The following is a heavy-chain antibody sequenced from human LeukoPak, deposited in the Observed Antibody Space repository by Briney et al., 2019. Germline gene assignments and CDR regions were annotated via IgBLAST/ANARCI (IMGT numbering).Heavy chain of an antibody. V-gene: IGHV3-21*01. D-gene: IGHD3-10*01. CDR2: ISGSRDYI. J-gene: IGHJ2*01. CDR3: ARDRSLDYYDSGTYYNWYFDL. CDR1: GFNFSDYS. Sequence: GGSLRLSCVASGFNFSDYSMNWVRQAPGKGLEWVASISGSRDYIYSADSLKGRLTVSRDNTKNALYLQMSSLRVEDTALYYCARDRSLDYYDSGTYYNWYFDLWGRGALVTVSS.